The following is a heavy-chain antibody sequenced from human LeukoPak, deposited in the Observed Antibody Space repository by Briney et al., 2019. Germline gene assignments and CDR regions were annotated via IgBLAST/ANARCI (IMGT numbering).Heavy chain of an antibody. CDR2: ADHTGST. D-gene: IGHD1-1*01. J-gene: IGHJ6*03. Sequence: PWETLSLTCSVSDDSITMYYWTWIRQPPGKGLEWIGYADHTGSTNFNPSLNGRLSLSRDPTKNLFSLRLRSVTAADTAVYFCARGRVSSSTWYSTYYYYYYMDVWGKGTTVTVSS. CDR1: DDSITMYY. V-gene: IGHV4-59*01. CDR3: ARGRVSSSTWYSTYYYYYYMDV.